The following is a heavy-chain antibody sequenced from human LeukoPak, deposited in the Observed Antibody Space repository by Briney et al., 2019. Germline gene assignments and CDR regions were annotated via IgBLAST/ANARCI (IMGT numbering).Heavy chain of an antibody. CDR3: ARSKAHLSTSWYGTWFDP. Sequence: SETLSLTCTVSGYSISSGYYWGWIRQPPGKGLEWIGSIYHSGSTYYNPSLKSRVTISVDTSKNQLSLKLSSVTAADTAVYYCARSKAHLSTSWYGTWFDPWGQGTLVTVSS. CDR2: IYHSGST. J-gene: IGHJ5*02. D-gene: IGHD2-2*01. CDR1: GYSISSGYY. V-gene: IGHV4-38-2*02.